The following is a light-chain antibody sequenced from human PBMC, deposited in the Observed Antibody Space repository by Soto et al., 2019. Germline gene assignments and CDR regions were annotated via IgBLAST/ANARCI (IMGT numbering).Light chain of an antibody. CDR3: SSYAGSSNV. Sequence: SALTQPPSASGSPGQSVAISCTGTSSYVGGYNYVSWYQQHPGKAPKLMIYEVNKRPSGVPDRFSGSKSGNTASLTVSGLQAEDEADYYCSSYAGSSNVFGTGTKLTVL. V-gene: IGLV2-8*01. CDR2: EVN. CDR1: SSYVGGYNY. J-gene: IGLJ1*01.